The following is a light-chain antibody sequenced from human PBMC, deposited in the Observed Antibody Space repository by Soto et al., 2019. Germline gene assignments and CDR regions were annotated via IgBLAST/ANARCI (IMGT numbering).Light chain of an antibody. Sequence: QSALTQPPSASGSPGQSVTISCTGTSSDVGAYNYVSWYQQFPGKAPKLMIYDVSKRPSGVPDRFSGSKSGNTASLTVSGLQAEDEADYYCTSYAGSSHWVFGGGTQLTVL. J-gene: IGLJ2*01. CDR1: SSDVGAYNY. CDR2: DVS. V-gene: IGLV2-8*01. CDR3: TSYAGSSHWV.